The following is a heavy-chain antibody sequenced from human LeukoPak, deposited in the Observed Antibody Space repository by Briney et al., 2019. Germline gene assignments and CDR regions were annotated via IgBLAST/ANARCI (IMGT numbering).Heavy chain of an antibody. V-gene: IGHV4-39*07. J-gene: IGHJ5*02. CDR3: ARDTVRGAAAGTGWFDP. CDR2: IYYSGST. D-gene: IGHD6-13*01. CDR1: GGSISSSSYY. Sequence: SETLSLTCTVSGGSISSSSYYWGWIRQPPGKGLEWIGSIYYSGSTYYNPSLKSRVTISVDTSKNQFSLKLSSVTAADTAVYYCARDTVRGAAAGTGWFDPWGQGTLVTVSS.